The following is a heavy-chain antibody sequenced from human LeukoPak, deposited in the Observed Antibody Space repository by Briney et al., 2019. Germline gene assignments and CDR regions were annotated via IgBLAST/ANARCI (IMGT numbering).Heavy chain of an antibody. D-gene: IGHD3-10*01. CDR1: GFTFSSYW. J-gene: IGHJ4*02. Sequence: GGSLRLSCAASGFTFSSYWMSWVRQAPGKGLEWVANIKQDGSEKSYVDSVKGRSTISRDNAKNSLYLQMNSLRVEDTAVYYCALYTYGYSFDYWGQGALVIVSS. CDR3: ALYTYGYSFDY. CDR2: IKQDGSEK. V-gene: IGHV3-7*03.